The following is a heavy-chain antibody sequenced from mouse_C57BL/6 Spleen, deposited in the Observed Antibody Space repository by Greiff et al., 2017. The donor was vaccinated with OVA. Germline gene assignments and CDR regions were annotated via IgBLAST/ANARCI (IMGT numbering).Heavy chain of an antibody. CDR1: GYTFTSYW. CDR2: IDPSDSET. D-gene: IGHD1-1*01. CDR3: ALTTVVPYAMDY. Sequence: QVQLKQPGAELVRPGSSVKLSCKASGYTFTSYWMHWVKQRPIQGLEWIGNIDPSDSETHYNQKFKDKATLTVDKSSSTAYMQLSSLTSEDSAVYYCALTTVVPYAMDYWGQGTSVTVSS. V-gene: IGHV1-52*01. J-gene: IGHJ4*01.